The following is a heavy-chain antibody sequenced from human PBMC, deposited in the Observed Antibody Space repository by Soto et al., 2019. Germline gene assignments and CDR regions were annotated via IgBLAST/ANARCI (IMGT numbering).Heavy chain of an antibody. D-gene: IGHD6-13*01. CDR2: IWYDGSNK. CDR1: GFTFSSYG. CDR3: ARDSYSSSWYRFHYGMDV. J-gene: IGHJ6*04. Sequence: GGSLRLSCAASGFTFSSYGMHWVRQAPGKGLEWVAVIWYDGSNKYYADSVKGRFTISRDNSKNTLYLQMNSLRAEDTAVYYCARDSYSSSWYRFHYGMDVWGKGTTVTVSS. V-gene: IGHV3-33*01.